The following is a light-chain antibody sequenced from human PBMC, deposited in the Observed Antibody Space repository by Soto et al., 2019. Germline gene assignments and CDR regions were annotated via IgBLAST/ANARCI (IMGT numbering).Light chain of an antibody. Sequence: IVLTHFPSTLSLSPLYGATLSFMASQSVSSYLAWYQQKPGQAPRLLIYGASSRATGIPDRFSGSGSGTDFTLTISRLEPEDFAVYYCQQYGSSSWTFGQGTKVDIK. CDR2: GAS. CDR3: QQYGSSSWT. CDR1: QSVSSY. V-gene: IGKV3-20*01. J-gene: IGKJ1*01.